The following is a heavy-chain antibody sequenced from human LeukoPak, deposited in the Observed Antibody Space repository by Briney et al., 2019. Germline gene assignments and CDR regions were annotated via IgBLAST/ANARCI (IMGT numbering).Heavy chain of an antibody. Sequence: ASVKVSCKASGYTFTSYAMNWVRQAPGQGLEWMGWINTNTGNPTYAQGFTGRIVFSLDTSVSTAYLQISSLKAEDSAVYYCAKNGLGAVVKTDWGQEPWSPSPQ. D-gene: IGHD3-22*01. CDR2: INTNTGNP. J-gene: IGHJ4*01. CDR3: AKNGLGAVVKTD. V-gene: IGHV7-4-1*02. CDR1: GYTFTSYA.